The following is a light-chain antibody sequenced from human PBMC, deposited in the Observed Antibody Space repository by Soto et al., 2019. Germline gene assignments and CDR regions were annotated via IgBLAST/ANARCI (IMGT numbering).Light chain of an antibody. J-gene: IGKJ4*01. V-gene: IGKV3-20*01. CDR2: GAS. CDR1: LSVSSSY. Sequence: EIVLTQSPGTLSLSPGERATLSCRASLSVSSSYLAWYQQRPGQAPRLLIYGASNRATGIPDRFSGSGSGTDFTLTISRLEPEDFAVYFCQQYGNSPLTFGGGTKVDI. CDR3: QQYGNSPLT.